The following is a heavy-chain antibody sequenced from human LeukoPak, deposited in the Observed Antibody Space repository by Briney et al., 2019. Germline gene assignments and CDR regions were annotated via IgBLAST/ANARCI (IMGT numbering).Heavy chain of an antibody. J-gene: IGHJ6*03. D-gene: IGHD6-6*01. Sequence: SETLSLTCTVSGGSIRSYYSSWIRQPAEEGLEWIGRIYTSGSTNYNPSLKSRVTMPVDTSKNQFSLKLSSVTGADTAVYYCARVISSIAARNYYYMDVWGKGTTVTVSS. CDR3: ARVISSIAARNYYYMDV. CDR2: IYTSGST. CDR1: GGSIRSYY. V-gene: IGHV4-4*07.